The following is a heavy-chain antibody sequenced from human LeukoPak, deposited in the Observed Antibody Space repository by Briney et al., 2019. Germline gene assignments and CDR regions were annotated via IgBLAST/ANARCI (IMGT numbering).Heavy chain of an antibody. CDR2: IYTSGST. J-gene: IGHJ5*02. D-gene: IGHD2-2*02. CDR1: GGSISSGSYY. CDR3: AREWHCSSTSCYTRWFDP. Sequence: PSQTLSLTCTVSGGSISSGSYYWSWIRQPAGKGLEWIGRIYTSGSTNYNPSLKSRVTISVDTSKNQFSLKLSSVTAADTAVYYCAREWHCSSTSCYTRWFDPWGQGTLVTV. V-gene: IGHV4-61*02.